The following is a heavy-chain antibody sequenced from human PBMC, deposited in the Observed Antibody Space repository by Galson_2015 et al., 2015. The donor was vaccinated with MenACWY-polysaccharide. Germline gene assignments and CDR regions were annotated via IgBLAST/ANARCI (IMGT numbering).Heavy chain of an antibody. Sequence: SEPLSLTCTVSGGSISSSSYYWGWIRQPPGKGLEWIGSIYYSGSTYYNPSLKSRVTISVDTSKNQFPLKLSSVTAADTAVYYCARRVYLTHNWFDPWGQGTLVTVSS. CDR3: ARRVYLTHNWFDP. V-gene: IGHV4-39*01. CDR1: GGSISSSSYY. D-gene: IGHD6-6*01. J-gene: IGHJ5*02. CDR2: IYYSGST.